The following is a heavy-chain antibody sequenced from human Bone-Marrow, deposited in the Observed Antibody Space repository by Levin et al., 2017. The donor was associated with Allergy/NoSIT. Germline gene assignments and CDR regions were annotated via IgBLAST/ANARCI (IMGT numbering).Heavy chain of an antibody. D-gene: IGHD4-11*01. CDR3: ATVDYSYYGYYFDY. CDR2: IRGSDDST. J-gene: IGHJ4*02. V-gene: IGHV3-23*01. CDR1: GFNFHAYG. Sequence: GESLKISCAVSGFNFHAYGMTWVRQAPGKGLEWVSTIRGSDDSTYYRDSVKGRFVVSRDSSEDTLYFDIHSLIAEDTALYYCATVDYSYYGYYFDYWGQGTPVTVSS.